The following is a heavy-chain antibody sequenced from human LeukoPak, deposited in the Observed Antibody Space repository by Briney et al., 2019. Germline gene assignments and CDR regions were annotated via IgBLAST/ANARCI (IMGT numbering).Heavy chain of an antibody. CDR1: GGSISSYY. J-gene: IGHJ4*02. V-gene: IGHV4-4*07. D-gene: IGHD3-9*01. Sequence: PSETPSLTCTVSGGSISSYYWSWIRQPAGKGLEWIGRIYTSGSTNYNPSLKSRVTISVDTSKNQFSLKLSSVTAADTAVYYCARGRYFDWSASTHYFDYWGQGTLVTVSS. CDR2: IYTSGST. CDR3: ARGRYFDWSASTHYFDY.